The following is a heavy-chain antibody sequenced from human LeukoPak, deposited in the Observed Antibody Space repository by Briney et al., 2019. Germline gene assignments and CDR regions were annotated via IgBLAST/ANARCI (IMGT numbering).Heavy chain of an antibody. D-gene: IGHD6-6*01. CDR1: GGTFSSYA. CDR3: ARDGSSSSYVFDY. CDR2: IIPIFGTA. Sequence: ASENVSCKASGGTFSSYAISWVRQAPGQGLEWMGGIIPIFGTANYAQKFQGRVTITADESTSTAYMELSSLRSEDTAVYYCARDGSSSSYVFDYWGQGTLVTVSS. V-gene: IGHV1-69*13. J-gene: IGHJ4*01.